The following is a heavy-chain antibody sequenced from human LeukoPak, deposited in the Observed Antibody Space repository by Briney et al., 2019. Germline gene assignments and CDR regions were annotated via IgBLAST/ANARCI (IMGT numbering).Heavy chain of an antibody. Sequence: PSETLSLTCTVSGSSISSYYWSWIRQPPGKGLEWIGYIYYSGSTNYNPSLKSRVTISVDTSKNQFSLKLSSVTAADTAVYYCARHSAHSSTNDAFDIWGQGTMVTVSS. CDR2: IYYSGST. CDR1: GSSISSYY. V-gene: IGHV4-59*08. D-gene: IGHD6-13*01. J-gene: IGHJ3*02. CDR3: ARHSAHSSTNDAFDI.